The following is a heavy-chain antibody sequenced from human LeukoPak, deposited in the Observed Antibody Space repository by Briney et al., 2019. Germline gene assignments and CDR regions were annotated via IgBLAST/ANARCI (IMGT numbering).Heavy chain of an antibody. Sequence: ASVKVSCKASGGTFSSYAISWVRQAPGQGLEWVGGIIPIFGTANYAQKFQGRVTITADESTSTAYMELSSLRSEDTAVYYCASALGRCSGGSCYSEVGYYYYMDVWGKGTTVTISS. CDR1: GGTFSSYA. V-gene: IGHV1-69*13. CDR3: ASALGRCSGGSCYSEVGYYYYMDV. CDR2: IIPIFGTA. D-gene: IGHD2-15*01. J-gene: IGHJ6*03.